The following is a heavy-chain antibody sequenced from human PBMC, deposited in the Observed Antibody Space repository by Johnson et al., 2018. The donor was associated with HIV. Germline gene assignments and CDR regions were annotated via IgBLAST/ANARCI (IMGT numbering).Heavy chain of an antibody. CDR3: ARRIAAADDAFDI. CDR2: ISYDGSNKYDGSNK. J-gene: IGHJ3*02. Sequence: QVQLVESGGGLVKPGGSLRLSCAASGFTFSSYGMHWVRQAPGKGLECVAVISYDGSNKYDGSNKYYADSVKGRFTISRDNSKNTLYLQMNSLRAEDTAMYYCARRIAAADDAFDIWGHGTMVTVSS. CDR1: GFTFSSYG. V-gene: IGHV3-30*03. D-gene: IGHD6-25*01.